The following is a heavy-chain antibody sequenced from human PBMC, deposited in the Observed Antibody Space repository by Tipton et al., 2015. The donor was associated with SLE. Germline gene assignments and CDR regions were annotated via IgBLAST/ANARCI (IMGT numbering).Heavy chain of an antibody. D-gene: IGHD4-17*01. CDR3: VKDKGFGPTVMTFWYFDP. V-gene: IGHV3-9*01. Sequence: SLRLSCSASGFTFDAYAIHWVRQAPGKGLEWVSGISWNSDTIGYADSVKGRFTISRDNAKNSLYLQMNSLRAEDTALYYCVKDKGFGPTVMTFWYFDPWGRGTLVTVSS. J-gene: IGHJ2*01. CDR2: ISWNSDTI. CDR1: GFTFDAYA.